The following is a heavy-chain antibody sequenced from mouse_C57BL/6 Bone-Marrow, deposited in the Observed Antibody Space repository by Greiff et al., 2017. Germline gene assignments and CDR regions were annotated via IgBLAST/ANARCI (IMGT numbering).Heavy chain of an antibody. D-gene: IGHD2-5*01. V-gene: IGHV14-1*01. CDR3: TTYSNFSYAMDY. Sequence: VQLQQSGAELVRPGASVKLSCTASGFNFKDYYMHWVKQRPGQGLEWIGSIDPEDGDTEYAPKFQGKATLTADTSATTAYLQLSSLTSEDTAVYYCTTYSNFSYAMDYWGQGTSVTVSS. CDR2: IDPEDGDT. CDR1: GFNFKDYY. J-gene: IGHJ4*01.